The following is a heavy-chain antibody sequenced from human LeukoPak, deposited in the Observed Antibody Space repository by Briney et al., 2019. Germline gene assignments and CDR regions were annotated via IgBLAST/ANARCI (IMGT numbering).Heavy chain of an antibody. V-gene: IGHV3-53*01. CDR2: IYSGGST. D-gene: IGHD6-19*01. CDR3: ATRDIAVAGTTSRKGY. J-gene: IGHJ4*02. Sequence: PGGSLRLSCAPSGFHVRKNYMSWVRQAPGKGLEWVSLIYSGGSTYYTDSVKGRITISRSNSTNTMYLQMNSLRAEDTAVYYCATRDIAVAGTTSRKGYWGRGTLVSVSS. CDR1: GFHVRKNY.